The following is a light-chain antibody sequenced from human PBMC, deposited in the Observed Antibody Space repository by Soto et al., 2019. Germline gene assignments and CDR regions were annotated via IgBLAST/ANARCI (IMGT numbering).Light chain of an antibody. J-gene: IGKJ1*01. V-gene: IGKV2-28*01. CDR1: QSLLHSNGYNY. Sequence: DIVMTQSPLSLPVTPGEPASISCRSSQSLLHSNGYNYLDWYLQKPGQSPQLLIYLGSNRASGVPDRFSGSGSGTDFTLKISGVEAEDVGVYYCMQALHTPRTFCQGTKVEIK. CDR2: LGS. CDR3: MQALHTPRT.